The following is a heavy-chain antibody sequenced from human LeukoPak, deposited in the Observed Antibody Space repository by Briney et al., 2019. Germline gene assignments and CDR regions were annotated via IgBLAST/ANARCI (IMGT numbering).Heavy chain of an antibody. CDR2: IYHSGST. D-gene: IGHD6-19*01. CDR3: ARETSLMGYASGLGFNY. CDR1: GDSISSGYY. Sequence: TSETLSLTCTVSGDSISSGYYWGWIRQPPGKGLEWIGSIYHSGSTYYNSSLKSRVTISIDTSKNQFSLKLTSVTAADTATYYCARETSLMGYASGLGFNYWGQGILVTVSS. J-gene: IGHJ4*02. V-gene: IGHV4-38-2*02.